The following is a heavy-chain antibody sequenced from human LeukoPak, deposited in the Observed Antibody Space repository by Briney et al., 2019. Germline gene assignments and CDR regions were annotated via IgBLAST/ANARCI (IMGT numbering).Heavy chain of an antibody. V-gene: IGHV4-34*01. D-gene: IGHD3-10*01. CDR1: GGSFSGYY. Sequence: PSETLSLTCAVYGGSFSGYYWSWIRQPPGKGLEWIGNIYYSGSTYYNPSLKSRVTISLDTSKNQFSLKLSSVTAADTAVYYCASVRRGFGESSKYYAYYYMGVWGKGTTVTISS. CDR2: IYYSGST. CDR3: ASVRRGFGESSKYYAYYYMGV. J-gene: IGHJ6*03.